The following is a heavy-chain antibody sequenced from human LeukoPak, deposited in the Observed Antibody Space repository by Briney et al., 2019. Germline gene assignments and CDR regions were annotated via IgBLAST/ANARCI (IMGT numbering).Heavy chain of an antibody. CDR3: AKGSVRYFDWLPLGDWFDP. CDR1: GFTFSSYA. J-gene: IGHJ5*02. Sequence: GGSLRLSCAASGFTFSSYAMSWVRQAPGKGLEWVSAISGSGGSTYYADSVKGRFTISRDNSKNTLYLQMNSLRAEDTAVYYCAKGSVRYFDWLPLGDWFDPWGQGTLVTVSS. D-gene: IGHD3-9*01. V-gene: IGHV3-23*01. CDR2: ISGSGGST.